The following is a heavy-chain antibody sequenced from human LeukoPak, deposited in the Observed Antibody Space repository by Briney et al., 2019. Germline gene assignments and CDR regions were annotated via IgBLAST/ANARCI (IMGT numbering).Heavy chain of an antibody. CDR2: IYPGDSGP. V-gene: IGHV5-51*01. CDR1: EYSFTSYC. J-gene: IGHJ3*01. Sequence: GESLKISCKVSEYSFTSYCIGWVRQMPGKGLEWMGIIYPGDSGPTYSPSFQGQVTISVDKSISTAYLQWSSLQASDTAMYYCGMSGDRVPLQDDVFDVWGQGTMVTVST. D-gene: IGHD1-26*01. CDR3: GMSGDRVPLQDDVFDV.